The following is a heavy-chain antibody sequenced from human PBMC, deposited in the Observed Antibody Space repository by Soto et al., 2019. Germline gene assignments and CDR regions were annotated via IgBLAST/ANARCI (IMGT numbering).Heavy chain of an antibody. D-gene: IGHD2-2*01. V-gene: IGHV3-30-3*01. CDR1: GFTFSSYA. CDR3: ATRLGYCSSTSCPGNWFDP. CDR2: ISYDGSNK. Sequence: PGGSLRLSCAASGFTFSSYAMHWVRQAPGKGLEWVAVISYDGSNKYYADSVKGRFTISRDNSKNTLYLQMNSLRAEDTAVYDCATRLGYCSSTSCPGNWFDPWGQGTLVTVSS. J-gene: IGHJ5*02.